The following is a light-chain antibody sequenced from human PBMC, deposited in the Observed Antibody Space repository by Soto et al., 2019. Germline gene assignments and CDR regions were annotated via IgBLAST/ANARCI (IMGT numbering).Light chain of an antibody. CDR1: QSISSW. J-gene: IGKJ1*01. Sequence: DFQMTQSASTLSAKVGDRVTITCRASQSISSWLAWYQQKPGKAPKLLIYKASSLESGVPSRFSGSGSGTEFTLTISSLQPDDFATYYCQQYNSYPWTFGQGTKVAIK. V-gene: IGKV1-5*03. CDR3: QQYNSYPWT. CDR2: KAS.